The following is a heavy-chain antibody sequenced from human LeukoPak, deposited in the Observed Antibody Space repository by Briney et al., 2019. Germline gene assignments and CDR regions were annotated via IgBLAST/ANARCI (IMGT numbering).Heavy chain of an antibody. D-gene: IGHD3-22*01. CDR3: ARNYDSSGYYLAY. V-gene: IGHV4-34*01. Sequence: SETLSLTCAVYGGSFSGYYWSWIRQPPGKGLEWIGEINHSGSTNYNPSLKSRVTISVDKSKNQFSLHLRSVTAADTAVYYCARNYDSSGYYLAYWGQGNLVTVSS. CDR1: GGSFSGYY. J-gene: IGHJ4*02. CDR2: INHSGST.